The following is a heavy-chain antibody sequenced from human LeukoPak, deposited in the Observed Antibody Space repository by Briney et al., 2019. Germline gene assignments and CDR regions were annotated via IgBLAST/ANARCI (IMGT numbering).Heavy chain of an antibody. CDR3: ARGVAVAGDLDY. CDR2: IRYDGSNK. D-gene: IGHD6-19*01. J-gene: IGHJ4*02. CDR1: GFTFSSYG. V-gene: IGHV3-30*02. Sequence: GGSLRLSCAASGFTFSSYGMHWVRQAPGKGLEWVAFIRYDGSNKYYADSVKGRFTISRDNSKNTLYLQMNSLRAEDTAVYYCARGVAVAGDLDYWGQGTLVTVSS.